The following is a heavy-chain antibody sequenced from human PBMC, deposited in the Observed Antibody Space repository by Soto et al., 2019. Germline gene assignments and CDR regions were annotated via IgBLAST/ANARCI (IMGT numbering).Heavy chain of an antibody. J-gene: IGHJ4*02. D-gene: IGHD6-19*01. V-gene: IGHV3-23*01. CDR3: AKELVNSGWTYFDY. CDR1: GFTFNTYA. CDR2: ISDSGGRT. Sequence: PRLSCAASGFTFNTYAMSWVRQAPGKGLEWVSAISDSGGRTYYADSVKGRFTISRDNSKNTLYLQINSLRAEDTAVYFCAKELVNSGWTYFDYWGQGTLVTVSS.